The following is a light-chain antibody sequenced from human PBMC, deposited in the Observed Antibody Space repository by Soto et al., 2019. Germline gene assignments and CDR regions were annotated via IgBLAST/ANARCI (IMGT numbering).Light chain of an antibody. V-gene: IGKV3-15*01. J-gene: IGKJ5*01. CDR2: GTS. Sequence: EILMTQSPATLSVSPGERATLSCRASQSVSSILAWYQQKPGQAPRLLIYGTSTRAAGIPARFSGRGSGTEFTLTISSLQSEDFAVYYCQQYNNWSITFGQGTRLEIK. CDR3: QQYNNWSIT. CDR1: QSVSSI.